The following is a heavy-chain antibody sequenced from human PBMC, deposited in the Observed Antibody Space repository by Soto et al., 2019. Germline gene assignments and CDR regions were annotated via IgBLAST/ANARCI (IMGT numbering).Heavy chain of an antibody. CDR2: IYYSGST. Sequence: SETLSLTCTVSGGSISSYYWSWIRQPPGKGLEWIGYIYYSGSTNYNPSLKSRVTISVDTSKNQFSLKLSSVTAADTAVYYCAREEGHSYVHDYWGQGTLVTVSS. CDR3: AREEGHSYVHDY. CDR1: GGSISSYY. D-gene: IGHD5-18*01. V-gene: IGHV4-59*01. J-gene: IGHJ4*02.